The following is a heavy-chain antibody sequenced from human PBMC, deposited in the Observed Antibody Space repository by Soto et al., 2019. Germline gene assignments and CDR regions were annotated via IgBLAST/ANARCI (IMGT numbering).Heavy chain of an antibody. V-gene: IGHV3-66*01. J-gene: IGHJ4*02. CDR3: GRDSTICRAVRWY. CDR2: IYSGGST. CDR1: GFTVSSNY. D-gene: IGHD3-3*01. Sequence: GGSLRLSCAASGFTVSSNYMSWVRQAPGKGLEWVSVIYSGGSTYYADSVKGRFTISRDNSKNTLYLQMNSLRAEDTAVYYCGRDSTICRAVRWYWGQGTLVTVSS.